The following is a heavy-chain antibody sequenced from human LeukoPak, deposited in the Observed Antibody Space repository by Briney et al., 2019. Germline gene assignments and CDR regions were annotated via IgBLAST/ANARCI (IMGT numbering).Heavy chain of an antibody. D-gene: IGHD3-22*01. Sequence: SETLSLTCAVSGYSINSGYSWGWIRQPPGKGLEWIGGIDHSGNTHYNPSLKNRVTISADTSKNEFSLKLSSVTATDTAVYYCARVPHSVEGSMKAVFIHYFDYWGQGSLVTVSS. V-gene: IGHV4-38-2*01. CDR2: IDHSGNT. CDR3: ARVPHSVEGSMKAVFIHYFDY. CDR1: GYSINSGYS. J-gene: IGHJ4*02.